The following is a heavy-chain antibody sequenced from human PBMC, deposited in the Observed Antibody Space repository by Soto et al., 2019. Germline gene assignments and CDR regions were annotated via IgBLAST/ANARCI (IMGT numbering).Heavy chain of an antibody. CDR1: GFSFSPSG. CDR3: ARDGSHYDVDY. D-gene: IGHD4-4*01. V-gene: IGHV3-33*01. J-gene: IGHJ4*02. Sequence: LVESGGGVAQPGRSLRLSCTTSGFSFSPSGMHWVRQAPGKGLEWVGIIGNDGSTTHYADSVKGRFTISRDNSKNTLYLQMNSLRDEDTAVYYCARDGSHYDVDYWGQGTLVTVSS. CDR2: IGNDGSTT.